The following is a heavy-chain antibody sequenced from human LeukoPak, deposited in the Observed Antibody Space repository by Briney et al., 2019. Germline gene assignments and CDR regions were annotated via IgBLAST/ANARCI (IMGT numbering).Heavy chain of an antibody. CDR1: GDSISSSRSY. CDR2: IYYSGST. J-gene: IGHJ4*02. V-gene: IGHV4-39*07. CDR3: ARGTNLDY. Sequence: SETLSLTCTVSGDSISSSRSYWGGIRQPPGKGLEWIGSIYYSGSTYYNTSLKSRVTISVDTSKNQFSLKLNSVTAADTAVYYCARGTNLDYWGQGTLVTVSS. D-gene: IGHD1-14*01.